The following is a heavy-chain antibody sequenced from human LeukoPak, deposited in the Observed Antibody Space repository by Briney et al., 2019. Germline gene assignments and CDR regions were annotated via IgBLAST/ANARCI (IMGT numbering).Heavy chain of an antibody. CDR3: ARDRAIVVGLGDY. CDR1: GFTFSSYS. V-gene: IGHV3-21*01. CDR2: ISSSSSYI. Sequence: PGGSLRLSCAASGFTFSSYSMNWVRQAPGKGLEWVSSISSSSSYIYYADSVKGRFTISRDNAKNSLYPQMNSLRAEDTAVYYCARDRAIVVGLGDYWGQGTLVTVSS. J-gene: IGHJ4*02. D-gene: IGHD3-22*01.